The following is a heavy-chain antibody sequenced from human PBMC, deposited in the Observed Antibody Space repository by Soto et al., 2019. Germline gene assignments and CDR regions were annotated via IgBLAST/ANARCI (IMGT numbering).Heavy chain of an antibody. CDR3: ARIRQQLVPDYYYGMDV. CDR1: GYSFTSYW. D-gene: IGHD6-13*01. CDR2: IYPGDSDT. J-gene: IGHJ6*02. V-gene: IGHV5-51*01. Sequence: PGESLKISCKGSGYSFTSYWIGWVRQMPGKGLEWMGIIYPGDSDTRYSPSFQGQVTISADKSISTAYLQWSSLMASDTAMYYCARIRQQLVPDYYYGMDVWGQGTTVTVSS.